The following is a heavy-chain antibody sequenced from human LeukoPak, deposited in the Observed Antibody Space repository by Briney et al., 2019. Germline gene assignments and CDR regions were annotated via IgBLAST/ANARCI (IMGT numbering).Heavy chain of an antibody. CDR3: ARDWVGQSLPYFFDY. Sequence: GGSRRLSGAAFGFTFSTYARSWVGQAPGKGLEWVSPISGGGGSTYYADSVKGRFTISRGNSKNTLYLQMNSLRAEDTAVYYCARDWVGQSLPYFFDYWGQGTLVTVSS. V-gene: IGHV3-23*01. CDR1: GFTFSTYA. D-gene: IGHD1-26*01. J-gene: IGHJ4*02. CDR2: ISGGGGST.